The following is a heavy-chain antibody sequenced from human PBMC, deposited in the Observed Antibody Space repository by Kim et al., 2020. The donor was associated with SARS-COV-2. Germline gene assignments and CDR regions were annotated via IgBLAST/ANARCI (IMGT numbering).Heavy chain of an antibody. CDR3: ARDSGSTSYRTKYYYYYGMDV. D-gene: IGHD2-2*01. J-gene: IGHJ6*02. V-gene: IGHV3-74*01. Sequence: GGSLRLSCAASGFTFSSYWMHWVRQAPGKGLVWVSRINSDGSSTSYADSVKGRFTISRDNAKNTLYLQMNSLRAEDTAVYYCARDSGSTSYRTKYYYYYGMDVWGQGTTVTVSS. CDR1: GFTFSSYW. CDR2: INSDGSST.